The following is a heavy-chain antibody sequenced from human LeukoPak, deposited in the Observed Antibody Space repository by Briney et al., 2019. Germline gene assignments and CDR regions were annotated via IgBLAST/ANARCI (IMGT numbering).Heavy chain of an antibody. Sequence: SETLSLTCAVYGGSFSGYYWSWIRQPPGKGLEWIGEINHSGSTNYNPSLKSRVTISVDTSKNQFSLELSSVTAADTAVYYCARSDRQRARSGRLVAFDIWGQGTMVTVSS. CDR2: INHSGST. D-gene: IGHD3-10*01. J-gene: IGHJ3*02. V-gene: IGHV4-34*01. CDR1: GGSFSGYY. CDR3: ARSDRQRARSGRLVAFDI.